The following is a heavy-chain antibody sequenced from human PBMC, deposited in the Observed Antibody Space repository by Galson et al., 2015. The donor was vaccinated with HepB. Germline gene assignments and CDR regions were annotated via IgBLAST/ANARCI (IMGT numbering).Heavy chain of an antibody. CDR2: INPSGGST. Sequence: SCKASGYTFTSYYMHWVRQAPGQGLEWMGIINPSGGSTSYAQKFQGRVTMTRDTSTSTVYMELSSLRSEDTAVYYCASLAYCGGDCYPDDAFDIWGQGTMVTVSS. CDR3: ASLAYCGGDCYPDDAFDI. CDR1: GYTFTSYY. J-gene: IGHJ3*02. D-gene: IGHD2-21*02. V-gene: IGHV1-46*03.